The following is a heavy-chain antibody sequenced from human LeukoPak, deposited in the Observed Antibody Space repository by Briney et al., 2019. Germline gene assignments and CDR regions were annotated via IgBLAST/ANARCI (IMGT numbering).Heavy chain of an antibody. CDR1: GFTFSSYS. V-gene: IGHV3-21*01. J-gene: IGHJ4*02. Sequence: GGSLRLSCAASGFTFSSYSMNWVRQAPGKGLEWVSSISSSSSYIYYADSVKGRFTISRDNAKNSLYLQMNSLRAEDTAVYYCARVDDGGNWPFDYWGQGTLVTVSS. D-gene: IGHD4-23*01. CDR2: ISSSSSYI. CDR3: ARVDDGGNWPFDY.